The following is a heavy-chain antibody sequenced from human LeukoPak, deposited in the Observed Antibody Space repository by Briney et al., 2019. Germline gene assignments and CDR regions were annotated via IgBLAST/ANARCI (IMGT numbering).Heavy chain of an antibody. CDR3: ARAIVVVTATWFDP. Sequence: ASVKVSCKASGGTFSSYAISWVRQAPGQGLEWMGGIIPIFGTANYAQKFQGRVTITADESTSTAYMELSSLRSEDTAVYYCARAIVVVTATWFDPWGQGTLVTVSS. D-gene: IGHD2-21*02. V-gene: IGHV1-69*13. J-gene: IGHJ5*02. CDR2: IIPIFGTA. CDR1: GGTFSSYA.